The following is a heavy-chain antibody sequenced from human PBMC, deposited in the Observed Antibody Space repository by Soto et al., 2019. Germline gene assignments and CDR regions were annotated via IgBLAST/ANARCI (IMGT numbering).Heavy chain of an antibody. CDR1: GYTFTSYG. J-gene: IGHJ2*01. CDR3: ARALVPDFWSGYYFDL. V-gene: IGHV1-69*13. Sequence: QVQLVQSGAEVKKPGASVKVSCKASGYTFTSYGISWVRQAPGQGLEWMGGIIPIFGTANYAQKFQGRVTITADESTSTAYMELSSLRSEDTAVYYCARALVPDFWSGYYFDLWGRGTLVTVSS. CDR2: IIPIFGTA. D-gene: IGHD3-3*01.